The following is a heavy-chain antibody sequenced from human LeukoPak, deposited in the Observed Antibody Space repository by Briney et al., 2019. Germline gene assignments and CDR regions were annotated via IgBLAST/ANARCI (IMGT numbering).Heavy chain of an antibody. CDR3: ARGGRDTSEYYDFWSGSNRLYYYYYMDV. Sequence: SETLSLNCTVSGYSISSGYYWGWIRQPPGKGLEWIGSIYHSGSTYYNPSLKSRVTISVDTSKNQFSLKLSSVTAADTAVYYCARGGRDTSEYYDFWSGSNRLYYYYYMDVWGKGTTVTVSS. J-gene: IGHJ6*03. V-gene: IGHV4-38-2*02. CDR1: GYSISSGYY. D-gene: IGHD3-3*01. CDR2: IYHSGST.